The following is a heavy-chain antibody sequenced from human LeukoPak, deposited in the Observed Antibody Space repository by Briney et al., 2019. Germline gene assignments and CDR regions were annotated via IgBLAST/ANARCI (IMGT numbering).Heavy chain of an antibody. D-gene: IGHD3-9*01. CDR2: ISYDGSSK. CDR3: ASGQLRYFDWLLRFDY. Sequence: GRSLRLSCAASGFTFSSYAMHWVRQAPGKGLEWVAVISYDGSSKYYADSVKGRFTISRDNSKNTLYLQMNSLRAEDTAVYYCASGQLRYFDWLLRFDYWGQGTLVTVSS. J-gene: IGHJ4*02. V-gene: IGHV3-30*04. CDR1: GFTFSSYA.